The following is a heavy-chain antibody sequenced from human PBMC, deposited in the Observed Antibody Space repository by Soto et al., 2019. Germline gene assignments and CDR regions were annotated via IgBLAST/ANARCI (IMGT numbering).Heavy chain of an antibody. D-gene: IGHD6-19*01. CDR2: IIPTLGTP. J-gene: IGHJ4*02. Sequence: QVQLVQSGAEVKKPGSSVKVSCNASGGIFSNFAFNWMRQAPGQGLEWMGGIIPTLGTPHYAQKFLGRVTITTDESTRIVYMEMSSLTVEDTAVSYCARVRLGAYDYWGQGTLVIVSS. V-gene: IGHV1-69*01. CDR3: ARVRLGAYDY. CDR1: GGIFSNFA.